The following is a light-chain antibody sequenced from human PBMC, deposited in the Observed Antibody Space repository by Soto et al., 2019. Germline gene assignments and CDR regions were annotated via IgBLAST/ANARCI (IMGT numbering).Light chain of an antibody. V-gene: IGKV3-20*01. CDR2: ATS. CDR3: QQYASSPLLT. CDR1: QTVRNNY. Sequence: EFVLTQSPGTLSLSPGERATLSCRASQTVRNNYLAWYQQKPGQAPRLLIFATSSRATGIPDRFSGSGSGTDFTLSISRLEPEDFAVYYCQQYASSPLLTFGGGTKVDIK. J-gene: IGKJ4*01.